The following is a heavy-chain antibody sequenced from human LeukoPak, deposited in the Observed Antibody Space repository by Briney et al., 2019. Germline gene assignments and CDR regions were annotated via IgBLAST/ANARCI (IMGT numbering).Heavy chain of an antibody. D-gene: IGHD3-10*02. CDR3: ARHRSMLTPQVAYGMDV. CDR2: IHYSGIT. J-gene: IGHJ6*02. V-gene: IGHV4-59*08. CDR1: GGPISNYY. Sequence: PSETLSLTCSVSGGPISNYYWSWIRQPPGKGLEWIGYIHYSGITKYNPSVKSRVTISLDTSKNQFSLKLSSVTAADTAVYYCARHRSMLTPQVAYGMDVWGQGTTVTVSS.